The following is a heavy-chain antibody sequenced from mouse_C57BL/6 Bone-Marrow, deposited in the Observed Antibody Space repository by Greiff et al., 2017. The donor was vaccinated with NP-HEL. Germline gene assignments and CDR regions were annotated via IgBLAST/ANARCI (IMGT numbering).Heavy chain of an antibody. CDR1: GYTFTSYW. V-gene: IGHV1-52*01. D-gene: IGHD1-1*01. Sequence: VQLQQPGAELVRPGSSVKLSCKASGYTFTSYWMHWVKQRPIQGLEWIGNIDPSDSETHYNQKFKDKATLTVDKSSSTAYMQLSSLTSEDSAVYYCARDYYYGSSFYWYFDVWGTGTTVTVSS. J-gene: IGHJ1*03. CDR3: ARDYYYGSSFYWYFDV. CDR2: IDPSDSET.